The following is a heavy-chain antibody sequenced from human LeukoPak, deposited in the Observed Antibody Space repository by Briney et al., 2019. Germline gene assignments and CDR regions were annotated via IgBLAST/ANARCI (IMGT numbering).Heavy chain of an antibody. Sequence: ASVKVSCKASGGTFSSYAISWVRQAPGQGLEWMGGIIPIFGTANYAQKFQGRVTITADESTSTAYMELSSLRSEDTAVYYCARDRKTCSSTSCYSGEGYYYYYMDVWGKGTTVTVSS. CDR2: IIPIFGTA. J-gene: IGHJ6*03. D-gene: IGHD2-2*01. CDR1: GGTFSSYA. CDR3: ARDRKTCSSTSCYSGEGYYYYYMDV. V-gene: IGHV1-69*13.